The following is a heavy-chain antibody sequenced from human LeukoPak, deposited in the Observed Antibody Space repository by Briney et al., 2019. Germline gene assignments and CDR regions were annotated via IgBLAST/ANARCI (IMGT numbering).Heavy chain of an antibody. Sequence: PGRSLRLSCAASGFTFDDYAMHWVRQAPGKGLEWVSGISWNSVGIVYADSVKGRFTISRDNAKNSLYLKMNSLRAEDTAFYYCAKDTSFDTSGYSLDYWGQGTLVTVSS. CDR1: GFTFDDYA. CDR2: ISWNSVGI. V-gene: IGHV3-9*01. CDR3: AKDTSFDTSGYSLDY. D-gene: IGHD3-22*01. J-gene: IGHJ4*02.